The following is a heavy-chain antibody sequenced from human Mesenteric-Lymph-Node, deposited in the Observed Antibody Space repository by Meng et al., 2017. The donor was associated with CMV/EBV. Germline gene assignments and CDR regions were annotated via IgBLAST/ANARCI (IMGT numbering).Heavy chain of an antibody. J-gene: IGHJ4*02. V-gene: IGHV2-5*02. D-gene: IGHD4-17*01. CDR1: GFSLSTSGVG. CDR2: IYWDDEK. Sequence: FSGFSLSTSGVGVGWIRQPPGKALEWLALIYWDDEKRYSPSLKSRLTITKDTSKNQVVLTMTNMDPVDTATYYCAHRGYGDFGLSYWGQGTLVTVSS. CDR3: AHRGYGDFGLSY.